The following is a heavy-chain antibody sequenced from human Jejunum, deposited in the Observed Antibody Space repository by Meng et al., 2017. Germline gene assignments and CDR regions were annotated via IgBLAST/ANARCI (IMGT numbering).Heavy chain of an antibody. V-gene: IGHV3-74*01. D-gene: IGHD2-21*02. Sequence: EVQLVEPGGGLVQPGGSWILSCEASGFTFSHYYMRWARQVPGKGLVWVSDINGDGSNTRYADSVTGRFAISRDNAKNTLYLQMNSVRVEDTAVYYCGRGGVTAALDYWGRGTLVTVSS. CDR2: INGDGSNT. CDR3: GRGGVTAALDY. CDR1: GFTFSHYY. J-gene: IGHJ4*02.